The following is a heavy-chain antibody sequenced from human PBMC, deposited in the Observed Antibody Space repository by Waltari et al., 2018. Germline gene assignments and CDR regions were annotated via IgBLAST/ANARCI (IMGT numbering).Heavy chain of an antibody. D-gene: IGHD2-2*01. CDR3: VRDGHKYDSDF. CDR1: GYPFIGHY. V-gene: IGHV1-2*06. CDR2: ITPNSGAT. J-gene: IGHJ4*02. Sequence: QVQLVQSGADVKNPGASVRVSCKAYGYPFIGHYIHWVRQAPGQGLEWMGRITPNSGATVYAQNLQGRVTMTRDTSISTAYMELSRLTSDDTAVYYCVRDGHKYDSDFWGQGTLVTVPS.